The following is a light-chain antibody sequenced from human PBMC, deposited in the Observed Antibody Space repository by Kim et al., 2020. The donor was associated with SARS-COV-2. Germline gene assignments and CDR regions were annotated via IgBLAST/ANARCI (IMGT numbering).Light chain of an antibody. Sequence: DIQMTQSPSSLSASVGDRVTITFRASQGINNYLAWYQQKPGKVPKLLIYPASTLQSGVPSRFGGSGSGTDFTLTINSLQPEDVATYYCKKTSRATRTFGQGTKVDIK. V-gene: IGKV1-27*01. CDR1: QGINNY. CDR2: PAS. J-gene: IGKJ1*01. CDR3: KKTSRATRT.